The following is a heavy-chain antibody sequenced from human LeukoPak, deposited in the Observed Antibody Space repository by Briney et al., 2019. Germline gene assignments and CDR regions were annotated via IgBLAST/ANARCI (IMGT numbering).Heavy chain of an antibody. V-gene: IGHV4-34*01. D-gene: IGHD1-26*01. CDR2: INHSGSI. CDR3: ARARSGKWGFDY. J-gene: IGHJ4*02. Sequence: SETLSLTCTVYGGSFSGYYWSWIRQPPGRGLECIGDINHSGSINYYPSLKSRVTISVDTSKNQFSLKLSSVTAADTAVYYCARARSGKWGFDYWGQGTLVTVSS. CDR1: GGSFSGYY.